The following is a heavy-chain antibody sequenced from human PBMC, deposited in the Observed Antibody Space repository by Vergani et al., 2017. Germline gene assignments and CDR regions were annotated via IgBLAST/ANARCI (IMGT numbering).Heavy chain of an antibody. D-gene: IGHD3-10*01. CDR1: GGSINPSSSF. Sequence: QVQLQESGPGLVKPSETLSLICTVSGGSINPSSSFWGWIRQSPGKGLEWIGSIYYSGSTYYNPSLKSRVTISVDTSKNQFSLMLGSVTAADTAVYYCARRTTMVRGVLEIARYYFDYWGQGTLVTVSS. CDR2: IYYSGST. CDR3: ARRTTMVRGVLEIARYYFDY. V-gene: IGHV4-39*01. J-gene: IGHJ4*02.